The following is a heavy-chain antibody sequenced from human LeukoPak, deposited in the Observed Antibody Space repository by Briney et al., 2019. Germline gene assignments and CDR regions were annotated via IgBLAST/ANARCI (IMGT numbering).Heavy chain of an antibody. V-gene: IGHV1-18*01. CDR1: GYTFTSYG. CDR2: ISAYNGNT. D-gene: IGHD3-22*01. J-gene: IGHJ4*02. Sequence: ASVKVSCKASGYTFTSYGISWVQQAPGQGLEWMGWISAYNGNTNYAQKLQGRVTMTTDTSTSTAYMELRSLRSDDTAVYYCARNGRYYYDSSGYSYYFDYWGQGTLVTVSS. CDR3: ARNGRYYYDSSGYSYYFDY.